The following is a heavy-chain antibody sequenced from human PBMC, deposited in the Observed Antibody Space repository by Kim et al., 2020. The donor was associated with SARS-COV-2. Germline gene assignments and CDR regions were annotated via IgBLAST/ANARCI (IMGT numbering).Heavy chain of an antibody. CDR1: GFTVSSNY. CDR2: IYSGGST. D-gene: IGHD4-17*01. J-gene: IGHJ3*02. Sequence: GGSLRLSCAASGFTVSSNYMSWVRQAPGMGLEWVSVIYSGGSTYYADSVKGRFTISRDNSKNTLYLQMNSLRAEDTAVYYCARELMGTVTTSYAFDIWGQGTMVTVSS. CDR3: ARELMGTVTTSYAFDI. V-gene: IGHV3-66*01.